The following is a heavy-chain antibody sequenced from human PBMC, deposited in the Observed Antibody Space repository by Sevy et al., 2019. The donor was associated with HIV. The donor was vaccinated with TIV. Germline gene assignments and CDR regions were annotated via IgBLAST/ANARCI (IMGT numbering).Heavy chain of an antibody. CDR2: IKQDGSEK. CDR3: ARVSADFWSGYYTYYYYYMDV. V-gene: IGHV3-7*03. Sequence: GGSQRLSCAASGFTFSSYWMSWVRQAPGKGLEWVANIKQDGSEKYYVDSVKGRFTISRDNAKNSLYLQMNSLRAEDTAVYYCARVSADFWSGYYTYYYYYMDVWGKGTMVTVSS. D-gene: IGHD3-3*01. CDR1: GFTFSSYW. J-gene: IGHJ6*03.